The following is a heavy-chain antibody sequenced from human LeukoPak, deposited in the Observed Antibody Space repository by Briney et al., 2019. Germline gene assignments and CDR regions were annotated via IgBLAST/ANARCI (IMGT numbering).Heavy chain of an antibody. J-gene: IGHJ3*02. CDR1: GFTFSSYS. CDR2: ISSSSSYI. Sequence: PGGSLRLSCAASGFTFSSYSMNWVRQAPGKGLEWVSSISSSSSYIYYADSVKGRFTISRDNAKNSLYLQMNSLRAEDTAVYYCAKDLGFDYDSSGYIAFDIWGQGTMVTVSS. D-gene: IGHD3-22*01. V-gene: IGHV3-21*04. CDR3: AKDLGFDYDSSGYIAFDI.